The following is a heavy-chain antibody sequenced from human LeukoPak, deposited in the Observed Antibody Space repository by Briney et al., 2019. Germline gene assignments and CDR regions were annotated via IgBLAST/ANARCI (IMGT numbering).Heavy chain of an antibody. V-gene: IGHV1-8*03. J-gene: IGHJ6*03. CDR3: ARGRGLARRSYYYMDV. CDR2: MNPNSGNT. Sequence: GASVKVSCKASGYTFTSYDINWVRQATGQGLEWMGWMNPNSGNTGYAQKFQGRVTITRNTSISAAYMELSSLRSEDTAVYYCARGRGLARRSYYYMDVWGKGTTVTVSS. CDR1: GYTFTSYD. D-gene: IGHD6-19*01.